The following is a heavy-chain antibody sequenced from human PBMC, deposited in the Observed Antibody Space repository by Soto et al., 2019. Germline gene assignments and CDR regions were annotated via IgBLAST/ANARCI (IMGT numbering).Heavy chain of an antibody. V-gene: IGHV3-48*02. D-gene: IGHD6-19*01. Sequence: EVQLVESGGGLVPPGGSLRLSCAASGFTFSTFSMNWVRQAPGRGLEWIAYFGGDSRPISYADSVKGRFTISRVNAKNSLYLQMDSLRDEDTAVYYCARDLGWAFYYWGQGTLVTVSS. CDR2: FGGDSRPI. CDR1: GFTFSTFS. J-gene: IGHJ4*02. CDR3: ARDLGWAFYY.